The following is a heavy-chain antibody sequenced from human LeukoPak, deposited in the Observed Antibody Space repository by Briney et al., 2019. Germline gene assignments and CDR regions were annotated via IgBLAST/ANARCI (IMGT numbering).Heavy chain of an antibody. V-gene: IGHV4-59*08. J-gene: IGHJ3*02. CDR2: IYYSGST. CDR1: GGSINTYY. D-gene: IGHD3-3*01. Sequence: SETLSLTCTVSGGSINTYYWSWIRQPPGKGLEWIGYIYYSGSTNYNPSLKSRVTISVDTSKNQFSLKLSSVTAADTAVYYCARRAYYDFWSGYYLAPDAFDIWGQGTMVTVSS. CDR3: ARRAYYDFWSGYYLAPDAFDI.